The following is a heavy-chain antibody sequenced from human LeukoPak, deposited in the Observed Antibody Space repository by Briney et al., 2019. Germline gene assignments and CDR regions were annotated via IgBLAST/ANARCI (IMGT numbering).Heavy chain of an antibody. D-gene: IGHD6-19*01. V-gene: IGHV4-4*07. CDR1: VASISSYH. CDR3: ARRGEASGSSGWLNWFDS. Sequence: LGTLSHTCTVSVASISSYHRSWIRQPAGKGLEWICRVYSSGSTNYIPSLKSRVTMSLDTSKNQFSLILNSVTAADTAVYYCARRGEASGSSGWLNWFDSWGQGTLVAVFS. J-gene: IGHJ5*01. CDR2: VYSSGST.